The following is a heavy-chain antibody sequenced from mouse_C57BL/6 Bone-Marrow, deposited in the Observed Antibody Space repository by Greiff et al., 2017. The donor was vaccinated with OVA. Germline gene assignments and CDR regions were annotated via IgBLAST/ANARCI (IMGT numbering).Heavy chain of an antibody. V-gene: IGHV10-1*01. Sequence: EVQLVESGGGLVQPKGSLKLSCAASGFSFNTYAMNWVRQAPGKGLEWVARIRSKSNNYATYYADSVKDRFTISRDDSESMLYLQMNNLKTEDTAMYYCVRHPTGDAMDYWGQGTSVTVSS. CDR2: IRSKSNNYAT. CDR1: GFSFNTYA. CDR3: VRHPTGDAMDY. J-gene: IGHJ4*01. D-gene: IGHD2-10*01.